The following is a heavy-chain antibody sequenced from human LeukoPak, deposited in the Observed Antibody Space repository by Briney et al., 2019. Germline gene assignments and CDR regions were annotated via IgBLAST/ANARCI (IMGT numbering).Heavy chain of an antibody. CDR1: GFTFSSYG. Sequence: HSGGSLRLSCAASGFTFSSYGMSWVRQAPGKGLEWVSAISDSGGRTFYADSVKGRFTISRDNSKNTLYLQMNSLKTEDTAVYYCTTGPPITMVRGVSHSLDYWGQGTLVTVSS. CDR2: ISDSGGRT. CDR3: TTGPPITMVRGVSHSLDY. V-gene: IGHV3-23*01. D-gene: IGHD3-10*01. J-gene: IGHJ4*02.